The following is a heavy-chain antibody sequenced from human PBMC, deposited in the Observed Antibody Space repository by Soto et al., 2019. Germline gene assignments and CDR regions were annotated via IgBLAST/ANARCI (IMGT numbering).Heavy chain of an antibody. D-gene: IGHD3-22*01. CDR3: AKATYYYDSSGYFPFDY. CDR1: GFTFSDSY. CDR2: ISGSGGST. Sequence: PGGSLRLSCAASGFTFSDSYMSWVRQAPGKGLEWVSTISGSGGSTYYADSVKGRFTISRDNSKNTLYLQMNSLRAEDTAVYFCAKATYYYDSSGYFPFDYWGQGALVTVSS. J-gene: IGHJ4*02. V-gene: IGHV3-23*01.